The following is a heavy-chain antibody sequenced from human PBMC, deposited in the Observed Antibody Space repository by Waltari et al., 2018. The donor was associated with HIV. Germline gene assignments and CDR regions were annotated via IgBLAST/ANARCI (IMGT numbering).Heavy chain of an antibody. D-gene: IGHD1-26*01. Sequence: QITLKESGPTLVKPTQTLTLTCTFSGFSLSTSGVGVGWIRQPPGKALEWLALIYWDDDKRYSPSLKTRLTITKDTSKNQVVLTMTNMDPMDTATYYCAHRLQPLGYSGSFQFDFWGQGTSVTVSS. V-gene: IGHV2-5*02. J-gene: IGHJ4*02. CDR1: GFSLSTSGVG. CDR2: IYWDDDK. CDR3: AHRLQPLGYSGSFQFDF.